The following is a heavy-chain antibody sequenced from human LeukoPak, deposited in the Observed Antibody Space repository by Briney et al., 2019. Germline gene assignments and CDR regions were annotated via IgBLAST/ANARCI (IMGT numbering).Heavy chain of an antibody. J-gene: IGHJ4*02. CDR1: GSTFTSYA. CDR2: INTTTGNA. CDR3: ASGEQLRFLECIDY. D-gene: IGHD3-3*01. V-gene: IGHV7-4-1*02. Sequence: ASVKVSCKASGSTFTSYAMTWVRQAPGQGLEGMDTINTTTGNATYAQEITGRFVFSLNSSVSTAYLQISILKAEDTAVYYCASGEQLRFLECIDYWGQGTLVTVSS.